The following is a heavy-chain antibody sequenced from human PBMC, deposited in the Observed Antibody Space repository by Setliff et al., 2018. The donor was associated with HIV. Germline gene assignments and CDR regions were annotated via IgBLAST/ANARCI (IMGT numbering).Heavy chain of an antibody. V-gene: IGHV1-69*13. CDR2: IIPMLGAA. CDR1: GGSLSTHT. D-gene: IGHD3-10*01. Sequence: SVKVSCKASGGSLSTHTIGWVRQAPGQGLEWMGGIIPMLGAATHAQKFQGRVTITADESTSTTYMELNSLRAEDTAVYYCASFYGDYGYWGHGTQVTVSS. J-gene: IGHJ4*01. CDR3: ASFYGDYGY.